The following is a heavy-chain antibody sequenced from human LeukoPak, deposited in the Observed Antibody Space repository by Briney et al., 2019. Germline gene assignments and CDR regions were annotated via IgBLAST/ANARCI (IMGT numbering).Heavy chain of an antibody. Sequence: GGSLRLSCAASGFTFSTYWMHWVRQAPGMGLVWVSRINSDGSSTGYADSAKGRFTISRDNAKNTLYLQMNSLRAEDTAVYYCARDRSLASWGQGTLVTVSS. J-gene: IGHJ4*02. V-gene: IGHV3-74*01. CDR1: GFTFSTYW. CDR3: ARDRSLAS. CDR2: INSDGSST.